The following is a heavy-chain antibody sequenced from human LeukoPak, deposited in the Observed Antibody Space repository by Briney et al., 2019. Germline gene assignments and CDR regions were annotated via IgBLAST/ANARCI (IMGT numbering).Heavy chain of an antibody. D-gene: IGHD5-18*01. V-gene: IGHV1-46*01. CDR2: INPSGGST. CDR1: GYTFTSYY. J-gene: IGHJ4*02. CDR3: ATAVRPYSYGPRQFDY. Sequence: EASVKVSCKASGYTFTSYYMHWVRQAPGQGLEWMGIINPSGGSTSYAQKFQGRVTMTRDTSTSTVYMELSSLRSEDTAVYYCATAVRPYSYGPRQFDYWGQGTLVTVSS.